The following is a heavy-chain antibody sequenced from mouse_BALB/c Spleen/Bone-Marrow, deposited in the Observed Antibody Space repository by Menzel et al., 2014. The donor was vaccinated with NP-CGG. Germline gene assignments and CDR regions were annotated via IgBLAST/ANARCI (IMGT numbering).Heavy chain of an antibody. V-gene: IGHV5-12-1*01. J-gene: IGHJ2*01. CDR1: GFAFSCYD. CDR2: ISSGGGST. Sequence: EVMLVESGGGLVKPGGSLKLSCAASGFAFSCYDMSWVRQTPEKRLEWVAYISSGGGSTYYPDTVRGRFTISRDNAKNTLYLQMSSLKSEDTAMYYCARKVRYFDYWGQGTTLTVSS. D-gene: IGHD2-14*01. CDR3: ARKVRYFDY.